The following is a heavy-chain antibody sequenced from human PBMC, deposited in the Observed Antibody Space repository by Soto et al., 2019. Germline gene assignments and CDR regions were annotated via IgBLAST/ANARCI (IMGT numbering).Heavy chain of an antibody. D-gene: IGHD3-16*02. V-gene: IGHV1-69*13. CDR3: ARELTFGGVIDEIDY. CDR2: IIPIFGTA. CDR1: GGTFSSYA. Sequence: GAAVKVSCKASGGTFSSYAISWVRQAPGQGLEWMGGIIPIFGTANYAQKFQGRVTITADESTSTAYMELSSLRSDDTAVYYCARELTFGGVIDEIDYWGQGTMVTVYS. J-gene: IGHJ4*02.